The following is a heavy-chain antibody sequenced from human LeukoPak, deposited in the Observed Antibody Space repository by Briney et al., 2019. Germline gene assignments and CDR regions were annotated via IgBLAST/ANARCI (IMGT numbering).Heavy chain of an antibody. CDR2: INTDGSST. D-gene: IGHD3-9*01. CDR1: GFTFSSYW. Sequence: PGGSLRLSCAASGFTFSSYWMHWVRQAPGKGLVWVSRINTDGSSTSYADSVKGRFTISRDNAKNTLYLQMNSLRAEDTAVYYCARTPILRYFDWLLSRTVTGRDPERGTDAFDIWGQGTMVTVSS. V-gene: IGHV3-74*01. CDR3: ARTPILRYFDWLLSRTVTGRDPERGTDAFDI. J-gene: IGHJ3*02.